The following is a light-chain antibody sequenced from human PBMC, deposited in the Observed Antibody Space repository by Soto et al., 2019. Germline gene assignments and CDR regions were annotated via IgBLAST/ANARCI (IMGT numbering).Light chain of an antibody. Sequence: EIVLTQSPGTLSLSPGERATLSCRASQSVSSSYLAWYQQKPGQAPRLLIYGASSSATGIPDMFSGSGSGTDFTLTISRLEPEDFAVYYWQQYGSSPLTWTFGQGTKVEIK. CDR1: QSVSSSY. J-gene: IGKJ1*01. CDR3: QQYGSSPLTWT. V-gene: IGKV3-20*01. CDR2: GAS.